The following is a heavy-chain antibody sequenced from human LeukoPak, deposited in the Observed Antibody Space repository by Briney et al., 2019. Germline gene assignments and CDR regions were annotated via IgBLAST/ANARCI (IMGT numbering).Heavy chain of an antibody. CDR2: IYPSDSDT. CDR1: VYSFTNYW. D-gene: IGHD5-12*01. V-gene: IGHV5-51*01. Sequence: GESLKISCEGSVYSFTNYWIAWVRQMPGKGLEWMGNIYPSDSDTRYSPSFQGQVTISADKSISTAYLQWSSLKASDTAIYYCARGYSGYDWTRDAFDIWGQGTMVTVSS. CDR3: ARGYSGYDWTRDAFDI. J-gene: IGHJ3*02.